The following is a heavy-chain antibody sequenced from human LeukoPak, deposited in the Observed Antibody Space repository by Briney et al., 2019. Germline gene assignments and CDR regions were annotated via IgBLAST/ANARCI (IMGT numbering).Heavy chain of an antibody. CDR1: GYTFTGYY. J-gene: IGHJ4*02. CDR2: INPNSGGT. CDR3: ARSGVAGATSYFDY. D-gene: IGHD6-19*01. Sequence: ASVTVSCKASGYTFTGYYMHWVRQAPGQGLEWMGWINPNSGGTNYAQKFQGRVTMTRDKSISTAYLQWSSLKASDTAMYYCARSGVAGATSYFDYWGQGTLVTVSS. V-gene: IGHV1-2*02.